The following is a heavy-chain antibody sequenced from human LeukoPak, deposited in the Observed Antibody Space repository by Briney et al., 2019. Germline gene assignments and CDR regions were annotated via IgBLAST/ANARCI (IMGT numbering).Heavy chain of an antibody. CDR1: GFTVSSNY. CDR2: IYSGGST. CDR3: ARDYSDYDRVDY. D-gene: IGHD5-12*01. Sequence: GGSLRLSCAASGFTVSSNYMNWVRQAPGKGLEWVSVIYSGGSTYYADSVKGRFTISRDYSKNTLYLQMNSLRAEDTAVYYCARDYSDYDRVDYWGQGTLVTVSS. J-gene: IGHJ4*02. V-gene: IGHV3-66*01.